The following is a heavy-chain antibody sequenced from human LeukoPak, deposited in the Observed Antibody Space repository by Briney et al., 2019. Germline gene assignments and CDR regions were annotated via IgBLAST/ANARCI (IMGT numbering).Heavy chain of an antibody. CDR1: GGTFSSYA. D-gene: IGHD2-8*01. CDR2: IIPILGIA. CDR3: ARGPVYGGKGGEFDY. V-gene: IGHV1-69*04. Sequence: SVKVSCKASGGTFSSYAISWVRQAPGQGLEWMGRIIPILGIANYAQKFQGRVTITADKSTSTAYMELSSLRSEDTAVYYCARGPVYGGKGGEFDYWGQGTLVTVSS. J-gene: IGHJ4*02.